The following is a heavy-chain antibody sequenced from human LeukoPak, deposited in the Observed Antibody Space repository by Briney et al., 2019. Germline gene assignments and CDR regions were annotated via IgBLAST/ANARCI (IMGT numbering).Heavy chain of an antibody. CDR3: ARGGHHYYDSSGYYYNYYYGMDV. D-gene: IGHD3-22*01. CDR2: MNPNSGNT. CDR1: GYTFTSYD. V-gene: IGHV1-8*01. Sequence: ASVKVSCKASGYTFTSYDINWVRQATGQGLEWMGWMNPNSGNTGCAQKFQGRVTMTRNTSISTAYMELSSLRSEDTAVYYCARGGHHYYDSSGYYYNYYYGMDVWGQGTTVTVSS. J-gene: IGHJ6*02.